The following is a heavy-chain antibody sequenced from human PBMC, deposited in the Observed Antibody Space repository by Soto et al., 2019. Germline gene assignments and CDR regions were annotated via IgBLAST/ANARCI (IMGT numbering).Heavy chain of an antibody. D-gene: IGHD3-22*01. CDR3: AKDHEKSEDQTMIGYYDNWMDV. Sequence: GGSLRLSCTASGFTFSAYAMSWVRQAPGKGLEWVSFISGNGVNTYYADSVKGRLTISRDNDKNTLYLQINSLRAEDTAVLFCAKDHEKSEDQTMIGYYDNWMDVWGLGTTITVS. CDR2: ISGNGVNT. J-gene: IGHJ6*02. V-gene: IGHV3-23*01. CDR1: GFTFSAYA.